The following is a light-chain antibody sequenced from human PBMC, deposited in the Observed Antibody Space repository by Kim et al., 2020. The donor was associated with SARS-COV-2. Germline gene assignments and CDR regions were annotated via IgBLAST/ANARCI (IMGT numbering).Light chain of an antibody. Sequence: LSPGERATLSCRASQSISYYFAWYQQRPGQAPRLLIYDASNRATGIPARFSGTGSGTDFTLTISSLEPEDFAVYYCQQRNFWPLTFGGGTKVDIK. CDR3: QQRNFWPLT. V-gene: IGKV3-11*01. CDR1: QSISYY. J-gene: IGKJ4*01. CDR2: DAS.